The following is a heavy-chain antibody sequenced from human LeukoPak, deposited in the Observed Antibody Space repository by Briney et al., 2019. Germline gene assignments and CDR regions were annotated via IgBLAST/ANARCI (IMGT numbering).Heavy chain of an antibody. CDR3: TGFPDYDILTGLFDY. CDR1: GFTFSNYE. V-gene: IGHV3-48*03. Sequence: GGSLRLSCAASGFTFSNYEMNWVRQAPGKGLEWVSYISSSGSTIYYADSVKGRFTISRDNAKNSLYLQMNSLRAEDTAVYYCTGFPDYDILTGLFDYWGQGTLVTVSS. D-gene: IGHD3-9*01. J-gene: IGHJ4*02. CDR2: ISSSGSTI.